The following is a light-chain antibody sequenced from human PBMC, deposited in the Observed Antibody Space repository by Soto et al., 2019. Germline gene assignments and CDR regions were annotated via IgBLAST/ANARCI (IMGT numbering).Light chain of an antibody. CDR3: SSFAGNNNLV. J-gene: IGLJ2*01. V-gene: IGLV2-8*01. CDR2: EVS. CDR1: SSDVGGYNY. Sequence: QSALTQPPSASGSPGQSVTISCTGTSSDVGGYNYVSWYQQHPGKAPKLMISEVSKRPSGVPDRFSGSKSGNRASLTVSGLQAEDEAEYYCSSFAGNNNLVFGGGTKLTVL.